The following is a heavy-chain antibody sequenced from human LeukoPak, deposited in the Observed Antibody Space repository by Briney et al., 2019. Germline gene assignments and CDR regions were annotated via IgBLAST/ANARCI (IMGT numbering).Heavy chain of an antibody. J-gene: IGHJ6*02. CDR1: GGSISSGDCY. CDR3: ARESTVTTDYYYGMDV. D-gene: IGHD4-17*01. CDR2: IYYSGST. Sequence: MLSETLSLTCTVSGGSISSGDCYWSWIRQPPGKGLEWIGYIYYSGSTYYNPSLKSRVTISVDTSKNQFSLKLSSVIAADTAVYYCARESTVTTDYYYGMDVWGQGTTVTVSS. V-gene: IGHV4-30-4*01.